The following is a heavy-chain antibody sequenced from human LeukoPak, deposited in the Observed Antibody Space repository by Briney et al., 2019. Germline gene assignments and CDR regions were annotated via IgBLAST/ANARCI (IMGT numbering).Heavy chain of an antibody. CDR1: GGTFSSYA. CDR3: ARGGFADAFDI. J-gene: IGHJ3*02. Sequence: GASVKVSCKASGGTFSSYAISWVRQAPGQGIEWMGRIIPILGIANYAQKFQGRVTITADKSTSTAYMELSSLRSEDTAVYYCARGGFADAFDIWGQGTMVTVS. CDR2: IIPILGIA. V-gene: IGHV1-69*04.